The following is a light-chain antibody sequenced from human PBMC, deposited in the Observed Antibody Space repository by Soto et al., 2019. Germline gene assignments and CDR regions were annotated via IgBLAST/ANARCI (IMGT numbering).Light chain of an antibody. CDR1: SSNIGINF. CDR3: GTWDSSLSAVV. J-gene: IGLJ2*01. CDR2: DNS. V-gene: IGLV1-51*01. Sequence: QSVLTQPPSVSAAPGQKVSISCYGSSSNIGINFVSWSQQLPGTAPKLLIYDNSNRPSGIPDRFSGSKSGTSATLGITGLQTGDEADYYCGTWDSSLSAVVFGGGTKLTVL.